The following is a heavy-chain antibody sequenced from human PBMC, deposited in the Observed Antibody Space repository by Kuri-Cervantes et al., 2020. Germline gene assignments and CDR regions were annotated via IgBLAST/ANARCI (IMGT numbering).Heavy chain of an antibody. CDR2: FDPEDGET. CDR1: GYTLTELS. J-gene: IGHJ6*02. D-gene: IGHD6-19*01. Sequence: ASVKVSCKVSGYTLTELSMHWVRQAPGKGLERMGGFDPEDGETIYAQKFQGRVTMTRNTSISTAYMELSSLRSEDTAVYYCARGYSSGWYNYYYYYGMDVWGQGTTVTVSS. CDR3: ARGYSSGWYNYYYYYGMDV. V-gene: IGHV1-24*01.